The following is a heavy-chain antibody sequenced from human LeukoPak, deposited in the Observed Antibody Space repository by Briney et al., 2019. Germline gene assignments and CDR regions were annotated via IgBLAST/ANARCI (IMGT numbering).Heavy chain of an antibody. Sequence: SVKVSCKASGGIFTSVGISWVRQAPGQGLEWMGRIIPLIDIANYAQNFQGRVTITADKSTSTAYMELSSLKFEDTAIYYCARELGGSLFDYWGQGTLVTVSS. CDR1: GGIFTSVG. J-gene: IGHJ4*02. D-gene: IGHD3-16*01. V-gene: IGHV1-69*04. CDR2: IIPLIDIA. CDR3: ARELGGSLFDY.